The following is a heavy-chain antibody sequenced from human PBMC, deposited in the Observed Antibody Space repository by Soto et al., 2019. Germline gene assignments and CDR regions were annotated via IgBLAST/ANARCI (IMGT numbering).Heavy chain of an antibody. CDR2: ISAYNGNT. D-gene: IGHD2-21*02. Sequence: GASVKVSCKASGYTFTSYGISWVRQAPEQGLEWMGWISAYNGNTNYAQKLQGRVTMTTDTSTSTAYMELGSLRSDDTAVYYCARDLWGYCGTDCYPLDVWGQGTTVTVSS. J-gene: IGHJ6*02. CDR1: GYTFTSYG. V-gene: IGHV1-18*01. CDR3: ARDLWGYCGTDCYPLDV.